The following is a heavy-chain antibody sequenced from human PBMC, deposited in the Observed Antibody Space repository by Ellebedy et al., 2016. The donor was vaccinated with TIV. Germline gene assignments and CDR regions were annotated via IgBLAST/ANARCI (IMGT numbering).Heavy chain of an antibody. CDR1: GGSLSTYY. Sequence: MPSETLSLTCTVSGGSLSTYYWSWIRQPPGKGLEWSGYIYYSGSAKYKPSLKSRVSMSVDTSNNLVSLKVTSVTAADTAVYYCASVMTGNHNGYYGLDVWGQGTPVTVFS. V-gene: IGHV4-59*01. J-gene: IGHJ6*02. CDR3: ASVMTGNHNGYYGLDV. D-gene: IGHD1-14*01. CDR2: IYYSGSA.